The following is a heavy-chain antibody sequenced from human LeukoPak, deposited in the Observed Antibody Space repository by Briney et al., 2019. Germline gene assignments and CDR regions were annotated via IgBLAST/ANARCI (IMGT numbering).Heavy chain of an antibody. CDR2: ISSSSSYI. CDR1: GFTFSSYS. D-gene: IGHD6-19*01. Sequence: GGSLRLSCAASGFTFSSYSMNWVRQAPGKGLEWVSSISSSSSYIYYADSVKGRFTISRDNAKNSLYLQMNSLRAGDTAVYYCARDHSSGWYGYWGQGTLVTVSS. CDR3: ARDHSSGWYGY. V-gene: IGHV3-21*01. J-gene: IGHJ4*02.